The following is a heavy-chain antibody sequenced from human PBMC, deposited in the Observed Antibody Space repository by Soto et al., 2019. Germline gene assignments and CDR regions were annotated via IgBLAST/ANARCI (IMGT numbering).Heavy chain of an antibody. J-gene: IGHJ5*02. CDR2: IKQDGSVK. V-gene: IGHV3-7*05. CDR3: ARVRYYHDVSGYRWFDP. CDR1: GFTFSNYW. Sequence: AGGSLRLSCVACGFTFSNYWMTWVSQAPGKGLEWVANIKQDGSVKWYVDSAKGRFTVSRDNGENKLYLQMNSLRSEDTAVYYCARVRYYHDVSGYRWFDPWGQGTLVTVSS. D-gene: IGHD3-22*01.